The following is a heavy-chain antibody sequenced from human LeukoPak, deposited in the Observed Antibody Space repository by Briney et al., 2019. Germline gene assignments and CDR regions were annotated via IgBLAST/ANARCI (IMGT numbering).Heavy chain of an antibody. J-gene: IGHJ4*02. D-gene: IGHD3-10*01. CDR2: ISSSGSTI. CDR3: ARLEYYYVSGNYYKLFDY. CDR1: GFTFSSYN. Sequence: GGSLRLSCAASGFTFSSYNMNWVRQAPGKGLEWVSDISSSGSTIYFADSVKGRFTISRGNAKNSLYLQVNSLRDEDTAVYYCARLEYYYVSGNYYKLFDYWGQGTLVTVCS. V-gene: IGHV3-48*02.